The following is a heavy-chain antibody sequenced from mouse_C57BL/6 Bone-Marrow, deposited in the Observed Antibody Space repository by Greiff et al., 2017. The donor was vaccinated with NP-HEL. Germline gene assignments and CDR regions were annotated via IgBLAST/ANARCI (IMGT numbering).Heavy chain of an antibody. CDR1: GYSFTGYY. D-gene: IGHD2-2*01. CDR3: ARRYGYPYYAMDY. CDR2: INPSTGGT. J-gene: IGHJ4*01. Sequence: EVKLMESGPELVKPGASVKISCKASGYSFTGYYMHWVKQSSEKSLEWIGEINPSTGGTSYNQKFKGKATLTVDKSSSTAYMQLKSLTSEDSAVYYCARRYGYPYYAMDYWGQGTSVTVSS. V-gene: IGHV1-43*01.